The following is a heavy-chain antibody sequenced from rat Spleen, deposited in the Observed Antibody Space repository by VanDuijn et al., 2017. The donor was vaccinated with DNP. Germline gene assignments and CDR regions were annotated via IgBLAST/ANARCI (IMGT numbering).Heavy chain of an antibody. V-gene: IGHV2S12*01. CDR2: ISSDGST. CDR3: SRDQGITTSLFAY. D-gene: IGHD1-10*01. CDR1: GFSLTSYG. J-gene: IGHJ3*01. Sequence: QVQLKESGPGMVQPSQTLSLTCTVSGFSLTSYGVSWVRQPPGKGLEWIAGISSDGSTYYNSALKSRLSISRDTSKSQVFLKMNSLQTEDTAIYFCSRDQGITTSLFAYWGQGTLVTVSS.